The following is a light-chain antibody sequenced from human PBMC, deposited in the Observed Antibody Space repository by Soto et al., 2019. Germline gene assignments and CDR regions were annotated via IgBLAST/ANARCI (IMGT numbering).Light chain of an antibody. Sequence: EIVMTQSPATLSVSPGERATLSCRASQSVSSKLAWYQQKPGQAPRLLIYGASTRATGIPARFSGSGSGTEFTLPISSLQSEDFAVYYCQQYNKWPPKTFGQGTKVEIK. J-gene: IGKJ1*01. CDR3: QQYNKWPPKT. CDR2: GAS. CDR1: QSVSSK. V-gene: IGKV3-15*01.